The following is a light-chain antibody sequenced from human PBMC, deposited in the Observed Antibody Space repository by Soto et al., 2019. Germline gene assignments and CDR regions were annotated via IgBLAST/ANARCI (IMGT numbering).Light chain of an antibody. J-gene: IGLJ3*02. CDR3: GSYTGSTTLGV. CDR2: DVS. V-gene: IGLV2-14*03. Sequence: QSALTQPASVSGSPGHSITISCTGTSSDVGGYNYVSWYQQHPGKAPKLMIYDVSSRPSGVSDRFSGSKSGNTASLTIAGLQPEDEADYYCGSYTGSTTLGVFGGGTKVTVL. CDR1: SSDVGGYNY.